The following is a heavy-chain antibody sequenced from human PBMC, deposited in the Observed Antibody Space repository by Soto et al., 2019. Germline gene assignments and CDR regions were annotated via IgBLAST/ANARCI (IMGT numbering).Heavy chain of an antibody. CDR1: GGSFSGYY. CDR3: ARVSYNGGRSDY. Sequence: SETLSLTCAVYGGSFSGYYWSWIRQPPGKGLEWIGEINHSGSTNYNPSLKSRVTISVDTSKNQFSLKLSSVTAADTAVYYCARVSYNGGRSDYWGQGTLVTVSS. D-gene: IGHD1-26*01. J-gene: IGHJ4*02. CDR2: INHSGST. V-gene: IGHV4-34*01.